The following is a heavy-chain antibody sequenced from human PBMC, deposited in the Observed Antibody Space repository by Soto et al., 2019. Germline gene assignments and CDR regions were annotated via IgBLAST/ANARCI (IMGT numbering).Heavy chain of an antibody. V-gene: IGHV1-18*04. J-gene: IGHJ4*02. CDR2: IGAYNGNT. CDR3: ASDMTAPDNTVVLPVAFDY. Sequence: ASVKVSCKPSGYTFSSYGISWVRQAPGQGLEWMGGIGAYNGNTRYSQKVEGRVTMTTDTSTSTAYMELRSLRSDDTSVYYCASDMTAPDNTVVLPVAFDYWGQGTMVTVSS. CDR1: GYTFSSYG. D-gene: IGHD2-15*01.